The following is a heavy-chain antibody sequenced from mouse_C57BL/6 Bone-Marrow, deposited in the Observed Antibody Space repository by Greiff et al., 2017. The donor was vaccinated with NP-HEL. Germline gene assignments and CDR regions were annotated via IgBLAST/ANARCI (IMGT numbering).Heavy chain of an antibody. D-gene: IGHD2-4*01. CDR1: GYTFTSYW. V-gene: IGHV1-59*01. CDR2: IDPSDSYT. Sequence: QVQLQQPGAELVRPGTSVKLSCKASGYTFTSYWMHWVKQRPGQGLEWIGVIDPSDSYTNYNQKFKGKATLTVDTSSSTPYMQLSSLTSEDSAVYYCARLDDYDDGFAYWGQGTLVTVSA. CDR3: ARLDDYDDGFAY. J-gene: IGHJ3*01.